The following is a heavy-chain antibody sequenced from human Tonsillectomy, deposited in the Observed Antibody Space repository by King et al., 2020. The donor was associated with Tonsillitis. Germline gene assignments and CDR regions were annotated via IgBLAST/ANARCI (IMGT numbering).Heavy chain of an antibody. CDR1: GYTFTSYF. Sequence: QLVQSGAEVKKPGASVKISCKASGYTFTSYFIHWVRLAPGQGLEWMGIINPSDGSTSYAQSFQGRVTMTRDTSTSTVYMELRSLRSEDTAMYYCARWPRPRGDNEFDPWGQGTLVTVSS. CDR2: INPSDGST. V-gene: IGHV1-46*01. CDR3: ARWPRPRGDNEFDP. D-gene: IGHD3-16*01. J-gene: IGHJ5*02.